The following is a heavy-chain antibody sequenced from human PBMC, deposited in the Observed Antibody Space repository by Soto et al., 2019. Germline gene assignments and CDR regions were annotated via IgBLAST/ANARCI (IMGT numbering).Heavy chain of an antibody. Sequence: QVQLVGSGGGVVQPGRSLRLSCAASGVTFSSSGMHWVRQAPGKGLEWVAVISYDGSNKYYADSVKGRCTISRDNSKNTLYLQMNSLRAEDTAGYYCAKTGIVVVGYSDYWGQRTLVTVSS. CDR3: AKTGIVVVGYSDY. J-gene: IGHJ4*02. CDR1: GVTFSSSG. V-gene: IGHV3-30*18. D-gene: IGHD2-2*01. CDR2: ISYDGSNK.